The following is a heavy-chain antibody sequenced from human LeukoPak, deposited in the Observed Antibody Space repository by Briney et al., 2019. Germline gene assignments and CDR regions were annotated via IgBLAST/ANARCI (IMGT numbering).Heavy chain of an antibody. V-gene: IGHV1-2*02. J-gene: IGHJ4*02. CDR2: INPNSGGT. Sequence: ASVKVSCKASGYTFTGYYMHWVRQAPGQGLEWMGWINPNSGGTNYAQKFQGRVTMTRDTSISTAYMELSRLRSDDTAVYYCWVTGYPQRNVLLWFGELLYSYYFDYWGQGTLVTVSS. D-gene: IGHD3-10*01. CDR1: GYTFTGYY. CDR3: WVTGYPQRNVLLWFGELLYSYYFDY.